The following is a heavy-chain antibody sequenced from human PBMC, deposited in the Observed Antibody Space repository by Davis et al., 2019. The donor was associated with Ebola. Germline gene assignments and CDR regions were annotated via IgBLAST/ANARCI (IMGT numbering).Heavy chain of an antibody. D-gene: IGHD3-22*01. CDR3: ARGHSSGYYYTPFDY. CDR1: GYSFTSYW. J-gene: IGHJ4*02. Sequence: PGGSLRLSCKGSGYSFTSYWIGWVRQMPGKGLEWMGIIYPGDSDTSYSPSFQGQVTVSADKSISTAYLQWSSLKASDTAMYYCARGHSSGYYYTPFDYWGQGTLVTVSS. CDR2: IYPGDSDT. V-gene: IGHV5-51*01.